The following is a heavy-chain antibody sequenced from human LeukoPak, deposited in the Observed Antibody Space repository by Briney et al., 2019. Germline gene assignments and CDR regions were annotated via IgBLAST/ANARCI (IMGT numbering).Heavy chain of an antibody. CDR3: ARGRGGWSPYYYYGMDV. CDR2: STTSYK. J-gene: IGHJ6*02. D-gene: IGHD6-19*01. V-gene: IGHV3-21*01. Sequence: STTSYKYYADSVKGRFTISRDNAKNSLYLQMNSLRAEDTAVYYCARGRGGWSPYYYYGMDVWGQGTTVTVSS.